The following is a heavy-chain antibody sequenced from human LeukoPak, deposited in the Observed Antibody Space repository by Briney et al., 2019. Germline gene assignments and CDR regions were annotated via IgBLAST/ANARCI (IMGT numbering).Heavy chain of an antibody. V-gene: IGHV3-74*01. Sequence: GGSLRLSCAASGFTFRNYWMHWVRQAPEKGLVWVSRIVGDGSRTAYADSVKGRFTISRDNAKNTLYLQMNSLKTEDTTVYYCARDLSAVAGTAYFDPWGQGTLVTVSS. CDR2: IVGDGSRT. CDR3: ARDLSAVAGTAYFDP. J-gene: IGHJ5*02. CDR1: GFTFRNYW. D-gene: IGHD6-19*01.